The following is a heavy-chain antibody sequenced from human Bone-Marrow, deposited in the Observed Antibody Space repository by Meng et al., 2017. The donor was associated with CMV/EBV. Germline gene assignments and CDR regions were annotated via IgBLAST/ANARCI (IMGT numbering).Heavy chain of an antibody. J-gene: IGHJ5*02. D-gene: IGHD2-2*01. CDR1: GFTFGSYG. V-gene: IGHV3-30*02. Sequence: GESLKISCAASGFTFGSYGMHWVRQAPGKGLEWVAFIRYDGSNKYYADSVKGRFTISRDNSKNTLYLQMNSLRAEDTAVYYCAKDLRGYCSSNRCYGGFDPWGQGTLVTVSS. CDR2: IRYDGSNK. CDR3: AKDLRGYCSSNRCYGGFDP.